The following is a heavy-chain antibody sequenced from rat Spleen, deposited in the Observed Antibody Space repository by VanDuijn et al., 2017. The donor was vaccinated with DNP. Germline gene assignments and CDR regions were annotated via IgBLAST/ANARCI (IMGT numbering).Heavy chain of an antibody. Sequence: EVQLVESGGGLVQPGRSLKLSCAASGFTFSDYYMAWVRQAPKKGLEWVASISYEGSSTYYGDSVKGRFTISRDNAKSTLYLQMNSLRSEDTATYYCARHRVYSRNYYFDYWGQGVMVTVSS. CDR3: ARHRVYSRNYYFDY. V-gene: IGHV5-22*01. CDR2: ISYEGSST. D-gene: IGHD1-11*01. J-gene: IGHJ2*01. CDR1: GFTFSDYY.